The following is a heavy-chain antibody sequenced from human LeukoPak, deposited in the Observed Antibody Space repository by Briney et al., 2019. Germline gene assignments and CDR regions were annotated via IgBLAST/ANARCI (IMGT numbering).Heavy chain of an antibody. J-gene: IGHJ3*02. CDR1: GFTFSSYG. CDR3: AKDLFGGYSYLGAFDI. D-gene: IGHD5-18*01. CDR2: ISYDGSNK. Sequence: GGSLRLSCAASGFTFSSYGMHWVRQAPGKGLEWVAVISYDGSNKYYADSVKGRFTISRDNSKNTLYLQMNSLRAEGTAVYYCAKDLFGGYSYLGAFDIWGQGTMVTVSS. V-gene: IGHV3-30*18.